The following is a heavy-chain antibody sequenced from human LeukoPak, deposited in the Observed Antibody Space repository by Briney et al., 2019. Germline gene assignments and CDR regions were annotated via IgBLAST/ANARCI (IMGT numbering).Heavy chain of an antibody. D-gene: IGHD1-26*01. CDR2: IIPIFGTA. V-gene: IGHV1-69*05. Sequence: ASVKVSCKASGFTFTAYYIHWVRQAPGQGLEWMGGIIPIFGTANYAQKFQGRVTITTDESTSTAYMELSSLRSEDTAVYYCARDGRELLPSYWGQGTLVTVSS. J-gene: IGHJ4*02. CDR1: GFTFTAYY. CDR3: ARDGRELLPSY.